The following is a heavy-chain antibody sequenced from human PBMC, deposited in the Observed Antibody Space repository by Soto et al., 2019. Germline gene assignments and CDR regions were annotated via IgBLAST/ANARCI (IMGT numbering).Heavy chain of an antibody. CDR2: IYYSGST. V-gene: IGHV4-59*01. CDR3: ARAQGYYYDSSGYYSFDY. D-gene: IGHD3-22*01. J-gene: IGHJ4*02. Sequence: SETLSLTCTVSGGSISSYYWSWIRQPPGKGLEWIGYIYYSGSTNYNPSLKSRVTISVDTSKNQFSLKLSSVTAADTAVYYCARAQGYYYDSSGYYSFDYWGQGTLVTVSS. CDR1: GGSISSYY.